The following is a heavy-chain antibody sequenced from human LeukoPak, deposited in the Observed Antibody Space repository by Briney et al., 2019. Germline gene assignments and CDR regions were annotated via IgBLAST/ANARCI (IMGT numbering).Heavy chain of an antibody. D-gene: IGHD5-24*01. Sequence: SVKVSCRASGGTFSSYAISWVRQAPGQGLEWMRGIIPIFGTANYAQKFQGRVTITADESTSTAYMELSSLRSEDTAVYYCAASGMATIRTSHGHPDFWGQGTLVTVSS. J-gene: IGHJ4*02. CDR3: AASGMATIRTSHGHPDF. CDR2: IIPIFGTA. V-gene: IGHV1-69*13. CDR1: GGTFSSYA.